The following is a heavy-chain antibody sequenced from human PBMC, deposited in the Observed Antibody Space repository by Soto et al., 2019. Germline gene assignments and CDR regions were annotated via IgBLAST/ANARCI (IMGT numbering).Heavy chain of an antibody. Sequence: QLQLQESGPGLVKPSETLSLTCSVSGGSISSSSYFWGWIRQPPGKGLEWIGSIYYSGSTYYNPSLKTRGTVSANPPKTHFPLQLSPVTAADPAVYHCARHPSDFCFDPWGQGTLVTVSS. D-gene: IGHD3-3*01. CDR2: IYYSGST. V-gene: IGHV4-39*01. CDR3: ARHPSDFCFDP. CDR1: GGSISSSSYF. J-gene: IGHJ5*02.